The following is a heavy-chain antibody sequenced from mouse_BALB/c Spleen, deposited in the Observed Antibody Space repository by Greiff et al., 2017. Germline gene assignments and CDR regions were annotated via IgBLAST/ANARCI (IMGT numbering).Heavy chain of an antibody. V-gene: IGHV5-6*01. D-gene: IGHD1-1*01. J-gene: IGHJ4*01. CDR1: GFTFSSYG. CDR2: ISSGGSYT. Sequence: EVQLVESGGDLVKPGGSLKLSCAASGFTFSSYGMSWVRQTPDKRLEWVATISSGGSYTYYPDSVKGRFTISRDNAKNTLYLQMSSLKSEDTAMYYCARPHGSSSLYAMDYWGQGTSVTVSS. CDR3: ARPHGSSSLYAMDY.